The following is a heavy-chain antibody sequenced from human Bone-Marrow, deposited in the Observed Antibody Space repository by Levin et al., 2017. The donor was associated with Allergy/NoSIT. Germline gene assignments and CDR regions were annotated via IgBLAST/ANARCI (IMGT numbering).Heavy chain of an antibody. CDR2: IYYSGST. D-gene: IGHD3-10*01. J-gene: IGHJ4*02. Sequence: TSETLSLTCTVSGGSISSYYWSWIRQPPGKGLEWIGYIYYSGSTNYNPSLKSRVTISVDTSKSTCSLELSSVTAANAAVYYCARDDMVRGGFDYWGQGTLVTVSS. V-gene: IGHV4-59*01. CDR3: ARDDMVRGGFDY. CDR1: GGSISSYY.